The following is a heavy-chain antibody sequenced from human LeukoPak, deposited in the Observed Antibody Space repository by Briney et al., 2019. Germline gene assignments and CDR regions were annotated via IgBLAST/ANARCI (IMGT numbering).Heavy chain of an antibody. J-gene: IGHJ4*02. CDR1: GGSISSSSYY. V-gene: IGHV4-39*01. CDR3: ARSTDPTFDY. CDR2: IYYSGST. D-gene: IGHD1-14*01. Sequence: SETLSLTCTVSGGSISSSSYYWGWIRQPPGKGLEWIGSIYYSGSTYYNPSLKSRVTISVDTSKNQFSLKLSSVTAADTAVYYCARSTDPTFDYWGQGTLVTVSS.